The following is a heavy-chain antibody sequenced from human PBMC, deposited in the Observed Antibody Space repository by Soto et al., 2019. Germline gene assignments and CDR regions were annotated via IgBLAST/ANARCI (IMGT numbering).Heavy chain of an antibody. CDR2: IDWGDAK. V-gene: IGHV2-70*04. Sequence: SGPTMVYPKQTLTLTCTFSGFSLTTIPIRVTWIRQTPGKGLEWLARIDWGDAKFYNKSPNTRLTISKDTSKNQVVLIMTNMDPVDTATYYCARGLNPYYFDYWGQGTLVTVSS. CDR3: ARGLNPYYFDY. CDR1: GFSLTTIPIR. J-gene: IGHJ4*02.